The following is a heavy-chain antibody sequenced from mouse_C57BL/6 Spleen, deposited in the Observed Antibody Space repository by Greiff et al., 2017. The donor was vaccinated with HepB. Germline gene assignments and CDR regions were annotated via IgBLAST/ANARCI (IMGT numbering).Heavy chain of an antibody. CDR2: IYPGSGST. CDR1: GYTFTSYW. Sequence: QVHVKQSGAELVKPGASVKMSCKASGYTFTSYWITWVKQRPGQGLEWIGDIYPGSGSTNYNEKFKSKATLTVDTSSSTAYMQLSSLTSEDSAVYYCAAAYYSSYYFDYWGQGTTLTVSS. J-gene: IGHJ2*01. CDR3: AAAYYSSYYFDY. V-gene: IGHV1-55*01. D-gene: IGHD2-12*01.